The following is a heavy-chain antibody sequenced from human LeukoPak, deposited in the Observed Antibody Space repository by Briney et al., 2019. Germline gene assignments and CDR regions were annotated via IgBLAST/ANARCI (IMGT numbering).Heavy chain of an antibody. CDR1: GFTFSSYV. CDR3: ARVRPRFCFDY. CDR2: ISSSGSTI. Sequence: GGSLRLSCAASGFTFSSYVINWVRQAPGKGLEWVSYISSSGSTIYYADSVKGRFTISRDNAKNSLYLQMSSLRAEDTAVYYCARVRPRFCFDYWGQGTLVTVSS. V-gene: IGHV3-48*03. D-gene: IGHD2/OR15-2a*01. J-gene: IGHJ4*02.